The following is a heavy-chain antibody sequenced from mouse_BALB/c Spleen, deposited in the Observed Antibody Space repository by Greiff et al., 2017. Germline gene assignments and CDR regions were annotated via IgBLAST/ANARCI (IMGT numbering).Heavy chain of an antibody. Sequence: EVQVVESGGGLVQPGGSLRLTCATSGFSFSDFYMEWVRQPPGKRLEWCAASRNKANNYTTEYNASVQGRFIVSSDTSQSILYLQLNALRAEDTAVYYCSRDECDSCYAMDYWGQGTSVTVSS. CDR1: GFSFSDFY. CDR3: SRDECDSCYAMDY. CDR2: SRNKANNYTT. V-gene: IGHV7-1*02. J-gene: IGHJ4*01. D-gene: IGHD2-12*01.